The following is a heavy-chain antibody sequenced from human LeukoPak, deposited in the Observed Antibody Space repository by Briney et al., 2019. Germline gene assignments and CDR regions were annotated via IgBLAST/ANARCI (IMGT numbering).Heavy chain of an antibody. J-gene: IGHJ1*01. Sequence: PSETLSLTCTVSVGSICSVGYSWTWIRQHPGKGLEWIGYIYYSGSTYYNPSLKSRVTISVDTSKNQFSLRLSSVTAADTAVYYCALGYCGGGSCYAREYFQHWGQGTLVTVSS. CDR3: ALGYCGGGSCYAREYFQH. CDR2: IYYSGST. CDR1: VGSICSVGYS. D-gene: IGHD2-15*01. V-gene: IGHV4-31*03.